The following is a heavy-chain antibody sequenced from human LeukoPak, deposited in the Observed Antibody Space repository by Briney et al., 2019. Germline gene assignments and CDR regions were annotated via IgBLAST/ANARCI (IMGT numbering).Heavy chain of an antibody. V-gene: IGHV1-46*01. CDR2: INPSSGST. Sequence: ASVKVSCKASGYTFTSYYMYWVRQAPGQGLEWMGIINPSSGSTSYAQKFQGRVTMTRDTSTSTVYMELSSLRSEDTAVYYCARSLVGATLDVGYWGQGTLVTVSS. J-gene: IGHJ4*02. D-gene: IGHD1-26*01. CDR3: ARSLVGATLDVGY. CDR1: GYTFTSYY.